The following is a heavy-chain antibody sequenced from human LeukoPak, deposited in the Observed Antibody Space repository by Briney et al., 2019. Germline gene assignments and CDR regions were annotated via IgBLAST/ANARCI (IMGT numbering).Heavy chain of an antibody. CDR3: ARHLDYYGSGSYEY. J-gene: IGHJ4*02. V-gene: IGHV4-59*08. D-gene: IGHD3-10*01. Sequence: PSETLSLTCSVSGGSISGYHWSWIRQPPGKGLEWIGYIHYSGSTDYNPSLKSRVTMSVDTSKNQFSLNLSSVTAADTAVYYCARHLDYYGSGSYEYWGQGTLVTVSS. CDR2: IHYSGST. CDR1: GGSISGYH.